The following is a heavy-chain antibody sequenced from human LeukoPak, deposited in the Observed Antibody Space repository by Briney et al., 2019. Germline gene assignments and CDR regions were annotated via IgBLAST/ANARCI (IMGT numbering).Heavy chain of an antibody. CDR1: GGSISSGYY. Sequence: SETLSLTCTVSGGSISSGYYWGWIRQPPGKGLEWIGNIHHSGSTYYNPSLKSRVTITVDTSKNQLSLKLSSVTAADTAVYYCARVAAGIGFFQHWGQGTLVTVSS. J-gene: IGHJ1*01. CDR2: IHHSGST. CDR3: ARVAAGIGFFQH. V-gene: IGHV4-38-2*02. D-gene: IGHD6-13*01.